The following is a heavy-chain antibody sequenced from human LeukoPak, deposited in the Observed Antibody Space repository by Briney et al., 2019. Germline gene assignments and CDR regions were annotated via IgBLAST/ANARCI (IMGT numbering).Heavy chain of an antibody. CDR3: ARKFGGSCSCTSCLINFDY. V-gene: IGHV3-23*01. CDR1: GFTFSRYA. D-gene: IGHD2-2*01. J-gene: IGHJ4*02. CDR2: ISASAGST. Sequence: PGGSLRLSCAASGFTFSRYAMSWVRQAPGKGLEWVSTISASAGSTYYADSVKGRFTVSRDNSKNTLYLQMNSLRAEDTAVYYCARKFGGSCSCTSCLINFDYWGQGTLVTVSS.